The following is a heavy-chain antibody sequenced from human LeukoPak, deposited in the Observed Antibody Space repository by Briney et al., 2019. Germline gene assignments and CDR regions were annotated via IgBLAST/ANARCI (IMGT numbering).Heavy chain of an antibody. CDR2: INSPDTTA. J-gene: IGHJ3*02. Sequence: PGGSLRLSCAASGFTFSTYDMNWVRQAPGKGLEWVSYINSPDTTAFYADSVKRRFTISRDNAKNSLNLQMNGLRAEDTAVYYCARGRSYNYDGSGRYYDALDNWGQGTMVTGSS. D-gene: IGHD3-22*01. CDR3: ARGRSYNYDGSGRYYDALDN. V-gene: IGHV3-48*03. CDR1: GFTFSTYD.